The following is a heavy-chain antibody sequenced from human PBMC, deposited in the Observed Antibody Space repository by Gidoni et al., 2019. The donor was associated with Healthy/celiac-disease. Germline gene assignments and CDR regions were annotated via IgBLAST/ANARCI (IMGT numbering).Heavy chain of an antibody. CDR2: IYSGGST. CDR3: ARGLNLASDAFDI. Sequence: EVQLVESGGGLIQPGGSLRLSCAASGFTVSSNYMSWVRQAPGKGLEWVSVIYSGGSTYYADSVKGRFTISRDNSKNTLYLQMNSLRAEDTAVYYCARGLNLASDAFDIWGQGTMVTVSS. CDR1: GFTVSSNY. V-gene: IGHV3-53*01. J-gene: IGHJ3*02.